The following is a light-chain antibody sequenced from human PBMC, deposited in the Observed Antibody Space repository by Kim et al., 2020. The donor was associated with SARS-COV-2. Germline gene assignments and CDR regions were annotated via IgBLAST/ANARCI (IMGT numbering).Light chain of an antibody. CDR2: RNN. CDR1: SSNIGSNY. J-gene: IGLJ3*02. CDR3: AVWDDSLSGPV. V-gene: IGLV1-47*01. Sequence: ELTQPPSASGTPGQRVTISCSGSSSNIGSNYVYWYQQLPGTAPKLLIYRNNQRPSGVPDQFSGSKSGTSASLAISGLRSEDEADYYCAVWDDSLSGPVFGGGTKLTVL.